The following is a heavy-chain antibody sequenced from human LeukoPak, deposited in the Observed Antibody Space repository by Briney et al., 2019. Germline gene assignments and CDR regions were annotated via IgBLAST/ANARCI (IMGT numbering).Heavy chain of an antibody. CDR1: GGSFSGYY. Sequence: PSETLSLTCAVYGGSFSGYYWSWIRQPPGKGLEWIGEINHSGSTNYNPSLKSRVTISVDTSKNQFSLKLSSVTAADTAVYYCARGIDCSGGSCYSYWYFDLWGRGTLVTVSS. D-gene: IGHD2-15*01. J-gene: IGHJ2*01. CDR2: INHSGST. V-gene: IGHV4-34*01. CDR3: ARGIDCSGGSCYSYWYFDL.